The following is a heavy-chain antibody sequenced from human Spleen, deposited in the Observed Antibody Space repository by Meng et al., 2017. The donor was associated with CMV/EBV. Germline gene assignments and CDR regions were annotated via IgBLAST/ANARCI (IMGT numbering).Heavy chain of an antibody. D-gene: IGHD3-3*01. CDR2: VCHSEST. CDR3: ARFRVTSHRFDP. CDR1: SGYIISTHW. J-gene: IGHJ5*02. Sequence: SVSSGYIISTHWWSWLRQPPGKGLEWIGEVCHSESTNYNPSLGSRVSISLDTSKNHFSPKLTSVTAADTAVYYCARFRVTSHRFDPWGQGALVTVSS. V-gene: IGHV4-4*02.